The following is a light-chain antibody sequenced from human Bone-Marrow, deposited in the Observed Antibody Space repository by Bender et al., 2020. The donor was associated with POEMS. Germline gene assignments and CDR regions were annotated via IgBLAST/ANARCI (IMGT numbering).Light chain of an antibody. J-gene: IGLJ3*02. CDR2: TNN. CDR3: VAWDASLNGWV. V-gene: IGLV1-44*01. CDR1: SSNIGSGY. Sequence: QSVLTQPPSASGTPGQRVTISCSGSSSNIGSGYVYWYQQLPGTAPRLLIYTNNERPSGVPDRFSGSKSGTSASLAITGLQSDDEAIYFCVAWDASLNGWVFGGGTKLTVL.